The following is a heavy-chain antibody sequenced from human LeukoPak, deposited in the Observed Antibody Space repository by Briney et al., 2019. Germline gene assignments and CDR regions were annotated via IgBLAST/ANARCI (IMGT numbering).Heavy chain of an antibody. CDR3: ARGDPPGY. CDR2: IYHSGST. Sequence: SETLSLTCTVSSYSISSGYYWGWIRQPPGKGLEWIGSIYHSGSTYYNPSLKSRVTISVDTSKNQFSLKLSSVTAADTAVYYCARGDPPGYWGQGTLVTVSS. J-gene: IGHJ4*02. V-gene: IGHV4-38-2*02. CDR1: SYSISSGYY.